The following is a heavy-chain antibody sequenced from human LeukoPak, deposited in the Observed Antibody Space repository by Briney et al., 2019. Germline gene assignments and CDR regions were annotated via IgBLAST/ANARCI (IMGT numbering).Heavy chain of an antibody. D-gene: IGHD6-13*01. Sequence: RASAKVSCKASGYTFTGYYMHRVRQAPGQGLEWMGRINPNSGGTNYAQKFQGRVTMTRDTSISTAYMELSRLRSDDTAVYYCARARIAAAGVTDNYWGQGTLVTVSS. CDR1: GYTFTGYY. CDR2: INPNSGGT. J-gene: IGHJ4*02. CDR3: ARARIAAAGVTDNY. V-gene: IGHV1-2*06.